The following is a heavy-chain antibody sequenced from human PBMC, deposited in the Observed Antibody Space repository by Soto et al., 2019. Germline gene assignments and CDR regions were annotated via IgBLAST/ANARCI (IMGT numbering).Heavy chain of an antibody. Sequence: QVQLVQSGAEVKKPGSSVKVSCKASGGTFSSYTISWVRQAPGQGLEWMGRIIPILGIANYAQKFQGRVTITADKSTSTAYMELSSLRSEDTAVYYCARQGVGYYDSEILATDYWGQGTLVTVSS. CDR1: GGTFSSYT. CDR3: ARQGVGYYDSEILATDY. CDR2: IIPILGIA. J-gene: IGHJ4*02. D-gene: IGHD3-22*01. V-gene: IGHV1-69*02.